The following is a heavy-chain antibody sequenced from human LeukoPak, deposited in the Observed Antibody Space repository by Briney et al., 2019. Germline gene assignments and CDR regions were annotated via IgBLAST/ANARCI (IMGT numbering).Heavy chain of an antibody. CDR2: INWNGGST. Sequence: GGSLRLSCAASGFTFDDYGMSWVRQAPGKGLEWVSGINWNGGSTGYADSVKGRFTISRDNAKNSLYLQMNSLRAEDTVLYYCARLPSRYSTRDYCGQGTLVTVSS. V-gene: IGHV3-20*04. J-gene: IGHJ4*02. CDR3: ARLPSRYSTRDY. CDR1: GFTFDDYG. D-gene: IGHD5-18*01.